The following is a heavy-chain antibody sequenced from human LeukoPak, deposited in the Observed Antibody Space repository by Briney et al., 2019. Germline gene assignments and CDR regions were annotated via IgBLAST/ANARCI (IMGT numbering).Heavy chain of an antibody. Sequence: GGSLRLSCAASGFTFSSYAMSWVRQAPGKGLEWVSAISSSGGSTYYADSVKGRFTISRDNSKNTLYLQMNSLRAEDTAVYYCAIPYSSSWSSDYWGQGTLVTVSS. CDR3: AIPYSSSWSSDY. CDR2: ISSSGGST. J-gene: IGHJ4*02. D-gene: IGHD6-13*01. V-gene: IGHV3-23*01. CDR1: GFTFSSYA.